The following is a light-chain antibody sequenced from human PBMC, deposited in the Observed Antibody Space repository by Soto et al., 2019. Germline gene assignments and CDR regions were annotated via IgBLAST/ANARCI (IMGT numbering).Light chain of an antibody. CDR3: QQYGNFPYT. Sequence: EIVLPQSPGTPPLPPGERATLSCRASQSVPSDWLAWYRHKPGQAPRLLIYGASSRATGGPDRVRGSGSRTDFTLTINSLEPEDFAVYYCQQYGNFPYTFGQVTKVEIK. CDR1: QSVPSDW. V-gene: IGKV3-20*01. J-gene: IGKJ2*01. CDR2: GAS.